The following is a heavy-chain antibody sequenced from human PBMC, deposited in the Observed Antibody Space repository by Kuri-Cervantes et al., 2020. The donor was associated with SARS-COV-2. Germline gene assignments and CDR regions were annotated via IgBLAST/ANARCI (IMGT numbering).Heavy chain of an antibody. Sequence: SETLSLTCTVSGGSISSGDYYWSWIRQPPGKGLEWIGHIYYSGSTYYNPSLKSRVTISVDTSKNQFSLKLSSVTAADTAVYYCARGDFWSGSHATNWFDPWGQGTLVTVSS. V-gene: IGHV4-30-4*08. CDR2: IYYSGST. D-gene: IGHD3-3*01. CDR3: ARGDFWSGSHATNWFDP. CDR1: GGSISSGDYY. J-gene: IGHJ5*02.